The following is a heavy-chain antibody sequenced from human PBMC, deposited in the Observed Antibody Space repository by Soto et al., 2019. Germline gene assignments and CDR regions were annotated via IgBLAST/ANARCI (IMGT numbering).Heavy chain of an antibody. CDR3: AREPGV. CDR1: GGSISSYY. D-gene: IGHD3-10*01. J-gene: IGHJ4*02. CDR2: IYYSGST. V-gene: IGHV4-59*06. Sequence: SETLSLTCTVSGGSISSYYWSWIRQPPGKGLEWIGYIYYSGSTYYNPSLKSRVTISVDTSKNQFSLKLSSVTAADTAVYYCAREPGVWGQGTLVTVSS.